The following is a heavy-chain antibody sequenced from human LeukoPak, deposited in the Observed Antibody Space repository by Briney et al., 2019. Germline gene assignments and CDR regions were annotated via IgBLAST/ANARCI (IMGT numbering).Heavy chain of an antibody. J-gene: IGHJ4*02. CDR2: INPNSGGT. Sequence: ASVKVSCKASGYTFTGYYMYWVRQAPGQGLEWMGWINPNSGGTNYAQKFQGRVTMTRDTSISTAYMELSRLRSDDTAVYYCARVSSIDSSSWPVDYWGQGTLVTVSS. CDR3: ARVSSIDSSSWPVDY. D-gene: IGHD6-13*01. V-gene: IGHV1-2*02. CDR1: GYTFTGYY.